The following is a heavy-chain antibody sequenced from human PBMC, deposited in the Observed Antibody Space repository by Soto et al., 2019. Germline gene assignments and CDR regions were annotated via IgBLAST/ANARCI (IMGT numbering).Heavy chain of an antibody. D-gene: IGHD6-19*01. CDR2: IWYDGSNK. CDR3: ARAPVAGEFDY. Sequence: QVQLVESGGGVVQPGRSLRLSCAASGFTFSSYGMHWVRQAPGKGLEWVAVIWYDGSNKYYADSVKGRFTISRDNSKNTLYLQMNSLRAEDTAVCYCARAPVAGEFDYWGQGTLVTVSS. J-gene: IGHJ4*02. CDR1: GFTFSSYG. V-gene: IGHV3-33*01.